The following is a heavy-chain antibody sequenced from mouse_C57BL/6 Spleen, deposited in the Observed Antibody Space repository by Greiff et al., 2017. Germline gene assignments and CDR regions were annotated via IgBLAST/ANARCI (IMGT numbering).Heavy chain of an antibody. D-gene: IGHD1-1*01. CDR2: INPSTGGT. CDR1: GYSFTGYY. CDR3: ARLLNYFDY. Sequence: VQLQQSGPELVKPGASVKISCKASGYSFTGYYMNWVKQSPEKSLEWIGEINPSTGGTTYNQKFKAKATLTVDKSSSTAYMQLKSLTSEDSAVYYCARLLNYFDYWGQGTTLTVSS. V-gene: IGHV1-42*01. J-gene: IGHJ2*01.